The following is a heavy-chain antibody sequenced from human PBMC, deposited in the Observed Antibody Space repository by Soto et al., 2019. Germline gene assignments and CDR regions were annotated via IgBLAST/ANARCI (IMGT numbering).Heavy chain of an antibody. CDR1: GVSISSGGYY. Sequence: SETLSLTFTVSGVSISSGGYYWSCIRQHPVKGLEWIGYIYYSGNTYYHPSLKSRVAISVDTSKNQFSLKLSSVTAADTAVYYCARAPGDYYDSSGSLYFDYWGQGTLVTVS. V-gene: IGHV4-31*03. J-gene: IGHJ4*02. D-gene: IGHD3-22*01. CDR3: ARAPGDYYDSSGSLYFDY. CDR2: IYYSGNT.